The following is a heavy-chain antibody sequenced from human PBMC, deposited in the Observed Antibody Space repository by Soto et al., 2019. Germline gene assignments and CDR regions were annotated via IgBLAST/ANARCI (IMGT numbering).Heavy chain of an antibody. D-gene: IGHD6-19*01. CDR3: AGAAVAGNWFDP. J-gene: IGHJ5*02. Sequence: ASVKVSCKSSGYTFTSYGISWVRHAPGQGLEWMGWISAYNGNTNYAQKLQGRVTMTTDTSTSTAYMELRSLRSDDTAVYYCAGAAVAGNWFDPWGQGTLVTVSS. CDR2: ISAYNGNT. V-gene: IGHV1-18*01. CDR1: GYTFTSYG.